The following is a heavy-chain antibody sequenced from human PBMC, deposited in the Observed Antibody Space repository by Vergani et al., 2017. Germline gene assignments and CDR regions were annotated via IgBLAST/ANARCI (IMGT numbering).Heavy chain of an antibody. V-gene: IGHV4-34*01. CDR2: INHSGII. Sequence: QVQLQQWGPGLLKPSETLSLTCAVYGGSLSGYYWSWIRLAPGKGLEWIGEINHSGIINYNPTLKSPFNVSIDTSRDHFSLKLRSVSAADTAVYFCARRAERWETLLRDDFDVWGQGTFVTVSP. CDR3: ARRAERWETLLRDDFDV. CDR1: GGSLSGYY. D-gene: IGHD1-26*01. J-gene: IGHJ3*01.